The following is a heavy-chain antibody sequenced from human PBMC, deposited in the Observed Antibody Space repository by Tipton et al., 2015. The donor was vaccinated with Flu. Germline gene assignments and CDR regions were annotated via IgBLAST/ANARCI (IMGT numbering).Heavy chain of an antibody. CDR3: ARDGSKGGGYFDY. J-gene: IGHJ4*02. CDR2: IWYDGNYK. V-gene: IGHV3-33*01. D-gene: IGHD5-24*01. CDR1: GFTFRNYG. Sequence: SLRLSCAASGFTFRNYGMHWVRQAPGKGLDWVAVIWYDGNYKYYADSVKGRFVISRDNSKNTLYLQMNSPRVEDTAVYYCARDGSKGGGYFDYWGQGTLVTVSS.